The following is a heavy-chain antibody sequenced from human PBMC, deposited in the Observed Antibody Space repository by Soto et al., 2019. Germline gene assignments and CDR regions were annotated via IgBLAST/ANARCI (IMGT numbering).Heavy chain of an antibody. D-gene: IGHD2-21*02. CDR3: ARDLWGYCGTDCYPLDV. CDR1: GGSISGYY. V-gene: IGHV4-59*01. J-gene: IGHJ6*02. Sequence: QVQLQESGPGLVKPSETLSLTCTVSGGSISGYYWSWIRQPPGKGLEWIGYMYNTGSTVYNPSFKSRVTISVDTSKNQFSLKLNSVTAADTAVYYCARDLWGYCGTDCYPLDVWGQGTPVTVSS. CDR2: MYNTGST.